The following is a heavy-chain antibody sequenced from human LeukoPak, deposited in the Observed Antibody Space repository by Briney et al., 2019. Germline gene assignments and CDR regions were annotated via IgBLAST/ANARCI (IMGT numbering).Heavy chain of an antibody. CDR3: ARAAPYYYDSSGYSAFDS. Sequence: PGGSLRLSCAASGFTFRSYSMHWVRQAPGKGLEWVSYISSTSSTIYYADSVKGRFTISRDNANNSLYLQMNSLRDEDTAVYYCARAAPYYYDSSGYSAFDSWGQGTMVTVSA. J-gene: IGHJ3*02. V-gene: IGHV3-48*02. D-gene: IGHD3-22*01. CDR1: GFTFRSYS. CDR2: ISSTSSTI.